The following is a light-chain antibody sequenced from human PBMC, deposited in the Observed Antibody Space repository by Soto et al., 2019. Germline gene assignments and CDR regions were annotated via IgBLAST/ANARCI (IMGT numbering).Light chain of an antibody. CDR3: QQYGRSPWT. CDR1: QSVSSSY. J-gene: IGKJ1*01. Sequence: EIVLTQSAGALGLTPLERAAVSCIASQSVSSSYLALYQQKPGQAPRPLIYGASSRAIGIPDRFSGSGSGTDFTLTISRLEPEDFAVYYCQQYGRSPWTFGQGTKVDIK. CDR2: GAS. V-gene: IGKV3-20*01.